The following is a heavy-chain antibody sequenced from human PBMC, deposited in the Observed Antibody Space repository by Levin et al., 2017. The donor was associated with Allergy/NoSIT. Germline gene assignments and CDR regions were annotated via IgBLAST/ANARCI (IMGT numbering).Heavy chain of an antibody. CDR1: GGSISGVGYY. Sequence: TGGSLRLSCTVSGGSISGVGYYWGWIRQPPGTGLEWIGSIYYTGSTYYNPSLKSRVIIAVDPSKNQFSLKLSSVTAADTAIYYCARRVGTRPNYYMDVWGNGITVTVSS. V-gene: IGHV4-39*01. D-gene: IGHD5-24*01. CDR3: ARRVGTRPNYYMDV. CDR2: IYYTGST. J-gene: IGHJ6*03.